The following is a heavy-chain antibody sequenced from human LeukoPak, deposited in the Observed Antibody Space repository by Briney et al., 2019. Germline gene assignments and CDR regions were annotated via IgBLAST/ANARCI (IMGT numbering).Heavy chain of an antibody. J-gene: IGHJ4*02. CDR3: ARHGYYYDSSGYYSEPSVDYFDY. V-gene: IGHV4-59*08. Sequence: NPSETLSLTCTVSGGSISSYYWSWIRQPPGKGLEWIGYIYYSGSTNYNPSLKSRVTISVDTSKNQFSLKLSSVTAADTAVYYCARHGYYYDSSGYYSEPSVDYFDYWGQGTLVTVSS. CDR1: GGSISSYY. D-gene: IGHD3-22*01. CDR2: IYYSGST.